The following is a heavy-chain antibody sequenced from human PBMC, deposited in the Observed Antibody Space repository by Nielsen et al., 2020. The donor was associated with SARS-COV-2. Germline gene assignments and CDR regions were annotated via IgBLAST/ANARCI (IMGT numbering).Heavy chain of an antibody. CDR3: ARGDSSSWYYWFDP. Sequence: GESLTISCAASGFTFSSYDMHWVRQATGKGLEWVSAIGTAGDTYYPGSVKGRFTIPRENAKNSLYLQMNSLRAGDTAVYYCARGDSSSWYYWFDPWGQGTLVTVSS. V-gene: IGHV3-13*04. D-gene: IGHD6-13*01. J-gene: IGHJ5*02. CDR1: GFTFSSYD. CDR2: IGTAGDT.